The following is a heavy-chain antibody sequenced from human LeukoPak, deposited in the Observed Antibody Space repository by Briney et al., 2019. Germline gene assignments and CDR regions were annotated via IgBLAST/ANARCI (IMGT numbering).Heavy chain of an antibody. CDR2: IYYSGST. V-gene: IGHV4-39*07. J-gene: IGHJ3*02. CDR3: ASDSLGLDAFDI. Sequence: PSETLSLTCTVSGGSISSSSYYWGWIRQPPGKGLEWIGSIYYSGSTYYNPSLKSRVTISVDTSKNQFSLKLSSVTAADTAVYYCASDSLGLDAFDIWGQGTMVTVSS. CDR1: GGSISSSSYY.